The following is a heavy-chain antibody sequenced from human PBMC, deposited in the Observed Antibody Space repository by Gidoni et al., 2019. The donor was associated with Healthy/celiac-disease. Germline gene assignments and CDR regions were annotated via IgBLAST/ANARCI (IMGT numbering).Heavy chain of an antibody. CDR3: ARVLWERAMDY. CDR2: INPNRGGT. J-gene: IGHJ4*02. CDR1: GYTFTGYY. V-gene: IGHV1-2*02. D-gene: IGHD1-26*01. Sequence: QVQLVQSGAEVKKPGASVKVSCKASGYTFTGYYMNWVRQAPGQGLEWMGWINPNRGGTNYAQKFQGRVTMTRDTSISTAYMELSRLRSDDTAVYYCARVLWERAMDYWGQGTLVTVSS.